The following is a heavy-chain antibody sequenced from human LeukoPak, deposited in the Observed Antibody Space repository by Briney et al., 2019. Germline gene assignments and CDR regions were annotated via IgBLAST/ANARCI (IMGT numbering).Heavy chain of an antibody. CDR2: INPSGGST. V-gene: IGHV1-46*01. CDR1: GHTFTSYY. CDR3: ARDSIPSSAIFGVVISKTNNWFDP. Sequence: ASVKVSCKASGHTFTSYYMHWVRQAPGQGLEWMGIINPSGGSTSYAQKFQGRVTMTRDTSTSTVYMELSSLRSEDTAVYYCARDSIPSSAIFGVVISKTNNWFDPWGQGTLVTVSS. J-gene: IGHJ5*02. D-gene: IGHD3-3*01.